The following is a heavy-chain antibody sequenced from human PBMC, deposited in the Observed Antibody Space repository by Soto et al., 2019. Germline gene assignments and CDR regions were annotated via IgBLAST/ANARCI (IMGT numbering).Heavy chain of an antibody. CDR1: GVSVSSGDYY. CDR3: ARDSGGNSENYYGLDV. D-gene: IGHD1-1*01. V-gene: IGHV4-31*03. Sequence: QVQLQESGPGLVKPSQTLSLSCNVCGVSVSSGDYYWSWIRQHAGGGLEWIGYIDRSGSTYYKPSLRGRVIMSVDTSTNQIYLRLLSVTAADTAMYYCARDSGGNSENYYGLDVWGHGTTVTVSS. J-gene: IGHJ6*02. CDR2: IDRSGST.